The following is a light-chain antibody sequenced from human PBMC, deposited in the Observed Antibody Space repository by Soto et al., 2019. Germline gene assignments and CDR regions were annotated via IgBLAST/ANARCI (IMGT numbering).Light chain of an antibody. CDR3: QQYNNWPYT. CDR1: QSVSFN. CDR2: GAS. V-gene: IGKV3-15*01. Sequence: EIVMTQAPATLSVSPGERATLSCRASQSVSFNLAWYQQKPGQAPRLLIYGASTRATGIPARFSGSGSGTDFTLTISSLQSEDFEVYYCQQYNNWPYTFGHGTKVDIK. J-gene: IGKJ2*01.